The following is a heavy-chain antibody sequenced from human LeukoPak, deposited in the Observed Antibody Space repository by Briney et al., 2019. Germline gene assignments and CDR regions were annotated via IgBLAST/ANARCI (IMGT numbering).Heavy chain of an antibody. Sequence: PSETLSLTCTVSGGSISSGSYYWSWIRQPAGKELQWIGRIYTSGSTNYNPSLKSRVTISVDTSKNQFSLKLSSVTAADTAVYYCARENYYDSSGYYLRYYMDVWGKGTTVTVSS. CDR1: GGSISSGSYY. V-gene: IGHV4-61*02. CDR2: IYTSGST. J-gene: IGHJ6*03. CDR3: ARENYYDSSGYYLRYYMDV. D-gene: IGHD3-22*01.